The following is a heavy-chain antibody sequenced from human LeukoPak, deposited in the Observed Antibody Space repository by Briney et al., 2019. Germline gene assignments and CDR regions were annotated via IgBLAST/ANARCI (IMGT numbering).Heavy chain of an antibody. D-gene: IGHD5-18*01. J-gene: IGHJ4*02. V-gene: IGHV3-23*01. CDR2: ISGSGGST. CDR1: GFTFSSYA. Sequence: GGSLRLSCAASGFTFSSYAMSWVRQAPGKGLEWVSAISGSGGSTYYADSVKGRSTISRDNSKNTLYLQMNSLRAEDTAVYYCAKDEYSYGIFDYWGQGTLVTVSS. CDR3: AKDEYSYGIFDY.